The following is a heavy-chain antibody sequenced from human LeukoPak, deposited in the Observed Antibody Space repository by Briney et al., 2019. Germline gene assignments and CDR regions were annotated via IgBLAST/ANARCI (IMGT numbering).Heavy chain of an antibody. CDR2: INHSGST. Sequence: PSETLSLTCAVYGGSFSGYYWSWIRQPPGKGLEWIGEINHSGSTNYNPSLKSRVTISVDTSKNQFSLKLSSVTAADTAVYYCARGPDGGVLMVYATFDYWGQGTLVTVSS. V-gene: IGHV4-34*01. CDR3: ARGPDGGVLMVYATFDY. J-gene: IGHJ4*02. CDR1: GGSFSGYY. D-gene: IGHD2-8*01.